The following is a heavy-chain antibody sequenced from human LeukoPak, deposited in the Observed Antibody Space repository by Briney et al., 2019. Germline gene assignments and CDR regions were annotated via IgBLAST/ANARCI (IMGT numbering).Heavy chain of an antibody. V-gene: IGHV3-23*01. J-gene: IGHJ3*02. CDR2: ISGSGGST. CDR3: AKGGNVAFDI. D-gene: IGHD1-1*01. Sequence: GGSLRLSCAVSGFSFSNYAMSWVRQFPGKGLEWVSAISGSGGSTYYADSVKGRFTISRDNSKNTLYLQMNSLRAEDTAVYYCAKGGNVAFDIWGQGTMVTVSS. CDR1: GFSFSNYA.